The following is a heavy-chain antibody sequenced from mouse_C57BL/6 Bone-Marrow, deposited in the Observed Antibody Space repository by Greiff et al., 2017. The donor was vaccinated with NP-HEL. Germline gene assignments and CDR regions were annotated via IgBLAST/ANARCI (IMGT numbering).Heavy chain of an antibody. Sequence: EVKVVDSGGGLVQSGRSLRLSCATSGFTFSDFYMEWVRQAPGKGLEWIAASRNKANDYTTEYSASVKGRFIVSRDTSQSILYLQMNALRAEDTAIYYCARDASKYYGSSYEFAYWGQGTLVTVSA. J-gene: IGHJ3*01. D-gene: IGHD1-1*01. CDR1: GFTFSDFY. CDR3: ARDASKYYGSSYEFAY. CDR2: SRNKANDYTT. V-gene: IGHV7-1*01.